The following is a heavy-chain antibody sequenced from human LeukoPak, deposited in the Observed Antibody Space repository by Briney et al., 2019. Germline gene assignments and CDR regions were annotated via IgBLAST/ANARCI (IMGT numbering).Heavy chain of an antibody. Sequence: GRSLRLSCAASGFTFSSYAMHWVRQAPGKGLEWVAVISYDGSNKYYADSVKGRFTISRDNSKNTLYLQMNSLRDADTALYYCAGGKSSSWYDGGYWGQGTLVTVSS. CDR1: GFTFSSYA. CDR2: ISYDGSNK. CDR3: AGGKSSSWYDGGY. V-gene: IGHV3-30-3*01. D-gene: IGHD6-13*01. J-gene: IGHJ4*02.